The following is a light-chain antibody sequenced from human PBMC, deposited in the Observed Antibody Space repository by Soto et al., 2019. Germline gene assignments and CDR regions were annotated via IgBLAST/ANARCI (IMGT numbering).Light chain of an antibody. V-gene: IGKV1-5*03. CDR3: QQYSRLWS. CDR1: ESISTW. Sequence: DIQMTQSPSSLSASVGDRFTITCRASESISTWLAWYQQKPGKAPKLLIYGASSLESGVPPRFSGDGSETEFTLTISSLQRDDFGTYYCQQYSRLWSFGQGTKVEIE. CDR2: GAS. J-gene: IGKJ1*01.